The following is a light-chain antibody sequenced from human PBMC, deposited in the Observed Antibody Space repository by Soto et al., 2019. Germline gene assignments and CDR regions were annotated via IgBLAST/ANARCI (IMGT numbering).Light chain of an antibody. V-gene: IGKV3-20*01. Sequence: EIVLTQSPGTLSLSPGERATLSCRASESVSSNYLAWYQQKPGQAPRLLIYGASSRATGIPDRFSGSGSGTDFTLTISRLEPEDFAVYYCQLYGTSPPKYTFGQGTKLEI. J-gene: IGKJ2*01. CDR3: QLYGTSPPKYT. CDR2: GAS. CDR1: ESVSSNY.